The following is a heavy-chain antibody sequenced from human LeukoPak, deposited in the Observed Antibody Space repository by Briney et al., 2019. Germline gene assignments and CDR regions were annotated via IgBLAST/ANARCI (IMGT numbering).Heavy chain of an antibody. Sequence: GASVTVSFKASGYTFTSYAMNWVRQAPGQGLEWMGWINTNTGNPTYAQGFTGRFVFSLDTSVSTAYLQISSLKAEDTAVYYCARGRIVGATGYFQHWGQGTLVTVSS. CDR2: INTNTGNP. V-gene: IGHV7-4-1*02. CDR3: ARGRIVGATGYFQH. D-gene: IGHD1-26*01. CDR1: GYTFTSYA. J-gene: IGHJ1*01.